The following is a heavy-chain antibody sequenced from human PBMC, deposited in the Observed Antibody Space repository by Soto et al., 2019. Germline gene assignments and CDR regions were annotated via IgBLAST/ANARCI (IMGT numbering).Heavy chain of an antibody. Sequence: GGSLRLSCAASGFTFSSYAMSWVRQAPGKGLEWVSAISGSGGSTYYADSVKGRFTISRDNSKNTLYLQMNTLSAEDTAVYYCATGVVTATKWGYYSFGLDVWGQGTTVTVSS. CDR2: ISGSGGST. D-gene: IGHD2-2*01. J-gene: IGHJ6*02. V-gene: IGHV3-23*01. CDR1: GFTFSSYA. CDR3: ATGVVTATKWGYYSFGLDV.